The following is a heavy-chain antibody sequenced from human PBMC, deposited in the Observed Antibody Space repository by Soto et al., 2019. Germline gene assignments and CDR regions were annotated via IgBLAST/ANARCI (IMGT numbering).Heavy chain of an antibody. J-gene: IGHJ6*03. D-gene: IGHD2-2*01. V-gene: IGHV3-21*01. CDR2: ISGSTSYI. CDR3: ARDGPFCIGTGCRDYYHDMDF. CDR1: GFSFSDYS. Sequence: EVQLVESGGGLVKPGGSLRLSCAASGFSFSDYSMNWVRQAPGKGLEWVSSISGSTSYIYYADSLKGRFTVSRDNAEKSLYLQMNSLRAEDTAVYHCARDGPFCIGTGCRDYYHDMDFWGKGTTVIVSS.